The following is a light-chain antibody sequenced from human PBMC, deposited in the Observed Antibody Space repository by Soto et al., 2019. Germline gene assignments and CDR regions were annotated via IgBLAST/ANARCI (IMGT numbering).Light chain of an antibody. CDR1: QNIITY. Sequence: DIQMTQAPSSLPATVGRRLTITCRIMQNIITYANRSPHHPGTTPQLLIYAASNLQSRVPSRFTGTGSGTDFSLTIAGLRPEDFASYYCQPSRSPSLTFGGGTKVDIK. CDR3: QPSRSPSLT. V-gene: IGKV1-39*01. CDR2: AAS. J-gene: IGKJ4*01.